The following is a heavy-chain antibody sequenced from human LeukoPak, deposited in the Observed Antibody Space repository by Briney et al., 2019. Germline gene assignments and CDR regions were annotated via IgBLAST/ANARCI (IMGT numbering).Heavy chain of an antibody. CDR1: GGSISSGGYS. CDR3: ARGSKETDDY. D-gene: IGHD3-10*01. J-gene: IGHJ4*02. CDR2: IYHSGST. Sequence: PSQTLSLTCAVSGGSISSGGYSWSWIRQPPGKGLEWIGYIYHSGSTYYNPSLKSRVTISVDRSKNQFSLKLNSVTAADTAVYYCARGSKETDDYWGQGTLVTVSS. V-gene: IGHV4-30-2*01.